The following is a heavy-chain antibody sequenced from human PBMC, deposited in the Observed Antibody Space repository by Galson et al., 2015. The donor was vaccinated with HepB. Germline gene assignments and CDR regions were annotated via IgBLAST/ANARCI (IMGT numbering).Heavy chain of an antibody. D-gene: IGHD6-13*01. CDR2: ISYDGSNK. CDR1: GFTFSSYA. V-gene: IGHV3-30*04. CDR3: ARDVLSGQLVRYGGIDY. J-gene: IGHJ4*02. Sequence: SLRLSCAASGFTFSSYAMHWVRQAPGKGLEWVAVISYDGSNKYYADSVKGRFTISRDNSKNTLYLQMNSLRAEDTAVCYCARDVLSGQLVRYGGIDYWGQGTLVTVSS.